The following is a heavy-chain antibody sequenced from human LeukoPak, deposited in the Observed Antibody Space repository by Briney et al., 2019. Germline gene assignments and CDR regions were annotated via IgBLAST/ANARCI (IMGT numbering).Heavy chain of an antibody. CDR3: ARGSMIVVVITSPSDAFDI. CDR2: MNPNGGNT. Sequence: GASVKVSCKASGYTFTSYDINWVRQATGQGLEWMGWMNPNGGNTGYAQKFQGRVTMTRNTPISTAYMELSSLRSEDTAVYYCARGSMIVVVITSPSDAFDIWGQGTMVTVSS. J-gene: IGHJ3*02. D-gene: IGHD3-22*01. CDR1: GYTFTSYD. V-gene: IGHV1-8*01.